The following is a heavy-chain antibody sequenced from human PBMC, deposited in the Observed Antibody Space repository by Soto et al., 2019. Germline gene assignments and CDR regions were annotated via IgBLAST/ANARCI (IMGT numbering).Heavy chain of an antibody. CDR1: GFSLSTSGVG. D-gene: IGHD2-15*01. Sequence: QITLKESGPTLVKPTQTLTLTCTFSGFSLSTSGVGVAWILQPPGKALELLALIYWDDDKRYRPSLESRLTITKDTSKNQVVLTMTNMDSVDTATYYCAYLPCSGGSCYWFSFSGMDVWGQGTTVTVSS. CDR3: AYLPCSGGSCYWFSFSGMDV. V-gene: IGHV2-5*02. CDR2: IYWDDDK. J-gene: IGHJ6*02.